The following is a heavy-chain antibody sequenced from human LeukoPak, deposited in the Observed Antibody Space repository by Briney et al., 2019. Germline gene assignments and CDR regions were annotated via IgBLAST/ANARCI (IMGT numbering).Heavy chain of an antibody. CDR1: GGSISGGGYC. D-gene: IGHD4-11*01. J-gene: IGHJ6*02. CDR2: IYDSGST. Sequence: PSQTLSLTCTVSGGSISGGGYCWSWIRQHPGKGLDWIGYIYDSGSTYYNPSLKTRGTISVDTSKNQFPLKLSSVTAAHTAVYYCARGPRSTVSPKYHGMDVWGQGTTVTVSS. CDR3: ARGPRSTVSPKYHGMDV. V-gene: IGHV4-31*03.